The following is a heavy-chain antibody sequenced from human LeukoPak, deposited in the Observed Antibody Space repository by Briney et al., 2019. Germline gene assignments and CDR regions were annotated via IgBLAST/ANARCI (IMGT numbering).Heavy chain of an antibody. D-gene: IGHD6-19*01. CDR1: GGSFSGYY. CDR2: INHSGST. CDR3: AREDIGSGWYGLDY. J-gene: IGHJ4*02. V-gene: IGHV4-34*01. Sequence: SETLSLTCAVYGGSFSGYYWSWIRQPPGKGLEWIGEINHSGSTNYNPSLKSRVTISVDTSKNQFSLKLSSVTAADTAVYYCAREDIGSGWYGLDYWGQGTLVTVSS.